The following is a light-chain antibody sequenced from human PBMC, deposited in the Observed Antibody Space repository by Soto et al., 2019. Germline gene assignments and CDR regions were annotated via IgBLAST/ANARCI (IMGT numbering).Light chain of an antibody. J-gene: IGKJ5*01. V-gene: IGKV3-11*01. Sequence: EVVLTQSPVTLSLSPGERATLSCRASQSFRGLLAWYQQKPGQAPRIVIYDAYNRATGIPPRFSGSGSGTDGTITISSLETEDAAVYYCQQRHMWTITFGQGTRLEIK. CDR2: DAY. CDR1: QSFRGL. CDR3: QQRHMWTIT.